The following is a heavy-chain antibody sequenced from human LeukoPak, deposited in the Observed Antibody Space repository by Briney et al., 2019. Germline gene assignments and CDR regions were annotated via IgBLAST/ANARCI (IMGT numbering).Heavy chain of an antibody. CDR1: GFIFNNYW. J-gene: IGHJ4*02. D-gene: IGHD3-10*01. Sequence: GGSLRLSCTASGFIFNNYWMHWVRQAPGRGLVWVSRINSDGRSTTYADSVKGRSTIPRDNAKNTLHLQMNSLRAEDTAVYYCARDEVGYYGSGSYYWGQETLVTVSS. CDR3: ARDEVGYYGSGSYY. CDR2: INSDGRST. V-gene: IGHV3-74*01.